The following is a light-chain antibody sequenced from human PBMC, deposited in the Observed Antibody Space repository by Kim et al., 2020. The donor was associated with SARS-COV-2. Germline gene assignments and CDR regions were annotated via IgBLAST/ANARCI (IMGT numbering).Light chain of an antibody. V-gene: IGLV1-51*01. J-gene: IGLJ2*01. CDR1: TPNIGNYH. CDR3: GTWDSRLGGVV. CDR2: DNN. Sequence: GQKVSISCSGSTPNIGNYHVSWYQQLPGTAPKLLIYDNNMRHSGIPDRFAGSKSGTSATLGITGLQTGDEADYFCGTWDSRLGGVVFGGGTKVTVL.